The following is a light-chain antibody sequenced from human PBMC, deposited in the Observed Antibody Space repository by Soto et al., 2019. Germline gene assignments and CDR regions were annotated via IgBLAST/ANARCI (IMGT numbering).Light chain of an antibody. CDR2: GAS. J-gene: IGKJ2*01. V-gene: IGKV3-15*01. CDR1: QSIGSN. Sequence: ETLMTQSPATLSVSPGEGATLSCRASQSIGSNLAWYQQKPGQAPRLLIYGASTRATGIPARFSGSGSGTEFTLTISGLQSEDFAVYYCQQYNSWPYTFGQGTKLEIK. CDR3: QQYNSWPYT.